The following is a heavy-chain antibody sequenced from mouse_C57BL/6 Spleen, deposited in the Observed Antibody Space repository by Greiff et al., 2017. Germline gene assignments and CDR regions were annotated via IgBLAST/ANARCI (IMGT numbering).Heavy chain of an antibody. D-gene: IGHD2-4*01. CDR2: ISSGGSYT. CDR1: GFTFSSYG. J-gene: IGHJ3*01. V-gene: IGHV5-6*01. Sequence: EVQRVESGGDLVKPGGSLKLSCAASGFTFSSYGMSWVRQTPDKRLEWVATISSGGSYTYYPDSVKGRFTISRDNAKNTLYLQMSSLKSEDTAMYYCAREALYDYDWFAYGGQGTLVTVSA. CDR3: AREALYDYDWFAY.